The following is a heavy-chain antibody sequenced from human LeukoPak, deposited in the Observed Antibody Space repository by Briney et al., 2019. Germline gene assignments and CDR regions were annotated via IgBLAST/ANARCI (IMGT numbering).Heavy chain of an antibody. Sequence: GGSLRLSCAASGFTFSSHAMSWVRQAPGKGLEWVSAISGSGGSTYYADSVKGRFTISRDNSQNTLYLQMNSLRAEDTAVYYCAKDRVPDSSSLFPPFYPDYLGPGTLVTVSS. D-gene: IGHD6-13*01. CDR3: AKDRVPDSSSLFPPFYPDY. CDR2: ISGSGGST. J-gene: IGHJ4*02. V-gene: IGHV3-23*01. CDR1: GFTFSSHA.